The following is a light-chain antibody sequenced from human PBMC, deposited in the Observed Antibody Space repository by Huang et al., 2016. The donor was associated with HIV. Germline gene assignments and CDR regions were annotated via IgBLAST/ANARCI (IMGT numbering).Light chain of an antibody. V-gene: IGKV4-1*01. CDR3: QQYYHNPLT. CDR2: WAS. J-gene: IGKJ4*01. Sequence: DIVMTQSPDSLTVSLGERATINCRSSQSLFFSSNKRSYLAWYQKKPVQPPKLVIYWASARESGVPDRFSGSGSETHVTLTINSLQAEDVAVYYCQQYYHNPLTFGGGTKVEI. CDR1: QSLFFSSNKRSY.